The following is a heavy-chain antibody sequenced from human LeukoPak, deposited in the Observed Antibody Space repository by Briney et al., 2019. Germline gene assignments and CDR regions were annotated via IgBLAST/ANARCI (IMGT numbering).Heavy chain of an antibody. CDR1: GFTFGDYA. J-gene: IGHJ4*02. D-gene: IGHD5-12*01. CDR3: TRSYIGYDPFDC. CDR2: IRSKAYGATP. V-gene: IGHV3-49*04. Sequence: GGSLRLSWTASGFTFGDYALNWGRQAPGKGLEWVGFIRSKAYGATPEYAASVKGRSTISRDDSKSIAYMQMNSLETEDTAVYYCTRSYIGYDPFDCWGQGTLVTVSS.